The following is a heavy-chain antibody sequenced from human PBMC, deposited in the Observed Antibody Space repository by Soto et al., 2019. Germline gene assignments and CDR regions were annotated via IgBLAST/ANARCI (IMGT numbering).Heavy chain of an antibody. V-gene: IGHV3-21*01. J-gene: IGHJ4*02. CDR2: ISSSSSYI. Sequence: GGSLRLSCAASGFTFSSYSMNWVRQAPGKGLEWVSSISSSSSYIYYADSVKGRFTISRDNAKNSLYLQMNSLRAEDTAVYYCARWFYCGGSCYSEIDYWGQGTLVTVSS. D-gene: IGHD2-15*01. CDR3: ARWFYCGGSCYSEIDY. CDR1: GFTFSSYS.